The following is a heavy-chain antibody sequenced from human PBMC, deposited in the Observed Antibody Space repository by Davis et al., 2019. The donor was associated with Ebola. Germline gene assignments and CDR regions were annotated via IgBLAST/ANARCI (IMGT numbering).Heavy chain of an antibody. D-gene: IGHD1-1*01. Sequence: ASVKVSCKASGYTFTGYYMNWVRQAPGQGPEWMGWFNPNSGGAVAQRFQGRVTMTWDTSISTAYMELRRLTSDDTAMYYCARDRTLNLWGQGTLVTVSS. J-gene: IGHJ5*02. CDR2: FNPNSGGA. V-gene: IGHV1-2*02. CDR3: ARDRTLNL. CDR1: GYTFTGYY.